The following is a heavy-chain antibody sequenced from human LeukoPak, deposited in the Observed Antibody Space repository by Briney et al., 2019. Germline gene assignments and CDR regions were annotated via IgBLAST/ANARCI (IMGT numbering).Heavy chain of an antibody. J-gene: IGHJ3*02. CDR2: ISGSGGRT. Sequence: GGSLRLSCAASGFIFSTYAMNWVRQVLGKGLEWVSAISGSGGRTFYADSVKGRLTISRDNSKNTLYLQLNRLRAEDTAVYYCAKGSSGWFQDAFDIWGQGTMVTVSS. CDR1: GFIFSTYA. V-gene: IGHV3-23*01. CDR3: AKGSSGWFQDAFDI. D-gene: IGHD6-19*01.